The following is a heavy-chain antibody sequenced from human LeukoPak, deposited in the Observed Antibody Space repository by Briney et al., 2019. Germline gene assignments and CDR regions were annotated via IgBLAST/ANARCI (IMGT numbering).Heavy chain of an antibody. V-gene: IGHV3-23*01. CDR1: GFTFTGYA. D-gene: IGHD3-10*01. J-gene: IGHJ4*02. CDR3: AKDLRFGDSPGNRFDY. Sequence: GGSLRLSCAASGFTFTGYAMTGVRQAPRKGLEWVSAISGSGGGTYYADSVKGRFTISRDNSKNTLYLQMNSLRAEDTAVYYCAKDLRFGDSPGNRFDYWGQGTLVTVSS. CDR2: ISGSGGGT.